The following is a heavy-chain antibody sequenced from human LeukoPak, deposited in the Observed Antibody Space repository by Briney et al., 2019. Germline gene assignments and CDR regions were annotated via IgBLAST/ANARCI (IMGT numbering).Heavy chain of an antibody. D-gene: IGHD1-26*01. CDR1: GGSISSSNW. J-gene: IGHJ2*01. Sequence: SGTLSLTCAVSGGSISSSNWWSWVRQPPGKGLEWIGEIYHSGSTNYNPSLKSRVTISVDTSKNQFSLKLRSVTAADTAVYYCARVSRAGGRYFDLWGRGTLVTVSS. CDR3: ARVSRAGGRYFDL. CDR2: IYHSGST. V-gene: IGHV4-4*02.